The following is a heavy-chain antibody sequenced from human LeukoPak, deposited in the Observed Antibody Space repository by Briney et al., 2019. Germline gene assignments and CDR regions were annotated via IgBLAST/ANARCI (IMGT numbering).Heavy chain of an antibody. Sequence: ASVKVSCKASEYTFTGYYMHWVRQAPGQGLEWMGWFNPNSGGTNYAQKFQGRVTMTRDTSISTAYMELSRLRSDDTAVYYCARDFGIIVAGYMDVWGKGTTVTVSS. D-gene: IGHD3-22*01. CDR3: ARDFGIIVAGYMDV. J-gene: IGHJ6*03. CDR2: FNPNSGGT. CDR1: EYTFTGYY. V-gene: IGHV1-2*02.